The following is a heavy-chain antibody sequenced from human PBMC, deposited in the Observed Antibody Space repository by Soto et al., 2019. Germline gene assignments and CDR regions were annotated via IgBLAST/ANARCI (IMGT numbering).Heavy chain of an antibody. CDR3: ARYSGYDSDWFDP. CDR2: ISSSGSTI. D-gene: IGHD5-12*01. Sequence: PGGSLRLSCAASGFTFSDYYMSWIRQAPGKGLEWVSYISSSGSTIYYADSVKGRFTISRDNAKNSLYLQMNSLRAGDTAVYYCARYSGYDSDWFDPWGQGTLVTVSS. J-gene: IGHJ5*02. CDR1: GFTFSDYY. V-gene: IGHV3-11*01.